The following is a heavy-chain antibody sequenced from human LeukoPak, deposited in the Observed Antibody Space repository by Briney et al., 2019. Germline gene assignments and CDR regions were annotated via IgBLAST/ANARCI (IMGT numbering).Heavy chain of an antibody. Sequence: GGSLRLSCAASGFTFSSYAMSWVRQAPGKGLEWVSAISASGGSTYYADSVKGRFTISRDNSQNTLYLQMNSLRAEDTDVYYCAQDKAYYGSGSYSHANWFDPWGEGTLVTVSS. CDR1: GFTFSSYA. CDR2: ISASGGST. D-gene: IGHD3-10*01. V-gene: IGHV3-23*01. J-gene: IGHJ5*02. CDR3: AQDKAYYGSGSYSHANWFDP.